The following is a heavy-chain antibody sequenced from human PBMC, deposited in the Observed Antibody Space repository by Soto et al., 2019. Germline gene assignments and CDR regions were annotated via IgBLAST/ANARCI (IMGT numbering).Heavy chain of an antibody. J-gene: IGHJ6*04. CDR3: ARGHYGLDV. V-gene: IGHV4-59*11. CDR2: IYYTASP. Sequence: LVILRLSCTVADDSIRSHVWRWIRQPPGKGLEWIGYIYYTASPNYNPSLKSRVTISVDMSKNQCSLKLTSVTAADTAVYYCARGHYGLDVWGKGTTVTVSS. CDR1: DDSIRSHV.